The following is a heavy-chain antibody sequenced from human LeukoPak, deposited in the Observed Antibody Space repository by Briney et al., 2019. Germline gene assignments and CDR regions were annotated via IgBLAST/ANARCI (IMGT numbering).Heavy chain of an antibody. CDR3: ARLTVELLWFGEPLMDV. Sequence: PSETLSLTCTVSGGSISSYYWSWVRQPPGKGLEWIGYISYSGSTNYNPSLKSRVTISVDTSKNQFSLKLSSVTAADTAVYYCARLTVELLWFGEPLMDVWGQGTTVTVSS. J-gene: IGHJ6*02. V-gene: IGHV4-59*01. D-gene: IGHD3-10*01. CDR2: ISYSGST. CDR1: GGSISSYY.